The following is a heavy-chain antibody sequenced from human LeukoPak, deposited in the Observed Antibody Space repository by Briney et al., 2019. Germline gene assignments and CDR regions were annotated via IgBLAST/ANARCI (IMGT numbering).Heavy chain of an antibody. Sequence: GESLKISFKGSGYGFTSYWIGWVRRMPGKGLEWMGIIYPGDSDTRYSPSFHGQVTISADKSISTAYLQWSSLKASDTAMYYCARLGMGLSYYYYMDVWGKGTTVTVSS. V-gene: IGHV5-51*01. CDR2: IYPGDSDT. D-gene: IGHD2-8*01. J-gene: IGHJ6*03. CDR3: ARLGMGLSYYYYMDV. CDR1: GYGFTSYW.